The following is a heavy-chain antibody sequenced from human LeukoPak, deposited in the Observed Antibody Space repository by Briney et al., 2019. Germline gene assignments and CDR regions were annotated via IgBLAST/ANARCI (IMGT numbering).Heavy chain of an antibody. J-gene: IGHJ5*01. CDR2: IHDDGSDT. V-gene: IGHV3-74*03. CDR1: GFTFRNYW. CDR3: AKEGAYPIITYDS. D-gene: IGHD3-10*01. Sequence: PGGSLRLSCTASGFTFRNYWMHWVRQVPGKGLVWVSRIHDDGSDTKYADSVKGRFTISRDNARNSLYLQMDSLRAEDTAVYYCAKEGAYPIITYDSWGQGALVTVSS.